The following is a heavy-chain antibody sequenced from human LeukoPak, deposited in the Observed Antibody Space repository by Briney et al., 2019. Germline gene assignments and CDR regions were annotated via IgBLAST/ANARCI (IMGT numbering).Heavy chain of an antibody. D-gene: IGHD6-19*01. Sequence: GGSLRLSCAASGFTFSDYYMSWIRQAPGKGLEWVSYISSSSYTNYADSVKGRLTISRDNAKNSLYLQMNSLRAEDTAVYYCAATGYSSGWYGYWGQGTLVTVSS. V-gene: IGHV3-11*06. CDR1: GFTFSDYY. J-gene: IGHJ4*02. CDR2: ISSSSYT. CDR3: AATGYSSGWYGY.